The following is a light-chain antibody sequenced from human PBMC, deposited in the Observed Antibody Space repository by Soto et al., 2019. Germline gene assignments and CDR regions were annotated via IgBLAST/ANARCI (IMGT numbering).Light chain of an antibody. CDR2: EVS. CDR3: SSYNIRTTLV. Sequence: QSVLTQPASVSGSPGQSITISCTGTSSDVGGYNYVSWYQQHPGKAPKLMIYEVSNRPSGVSTRFSGSKSGNTASLTISGLQPEQEPDYSCSSYNIRTTLVFGTGTKVTV. V-gene: IGLV2-14*01. J-gene: IGLJ1*01. CDR1: SSDVGGYNY.